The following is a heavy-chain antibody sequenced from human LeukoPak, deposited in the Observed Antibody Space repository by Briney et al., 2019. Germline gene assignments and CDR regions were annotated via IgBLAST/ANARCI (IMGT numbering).Heavy chain of an antibody. CDR2: ISYDGSNK. J-gene: IGHJ6*03. D-gene: IGHD3-9*01. Sequence: PGGSLRLSCAASGFTFSSYAMHWVRQAPGKGLEWVAVISYDGSNKYYADSVKGRFTISRDNSKNTLYLQMNSLRAEDTAVYYCARRVQYYDILTGYQSYYYYYMDVWGKGTTVTISS. CDR1: GFTFSSYA. V-gene: IGHV3-30*04. CDR3: ARRVQYYDILTGYQSYYYYYMDV.